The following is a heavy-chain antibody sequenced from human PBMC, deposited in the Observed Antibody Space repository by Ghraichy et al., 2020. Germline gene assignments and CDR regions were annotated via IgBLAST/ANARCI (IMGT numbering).Heavy chain of an antibody. V-gene: IGHV4-59*01. D-gene: IGHD1-26*01. CDR3: ARSRSGSYAYFDY. CDR1: GGSINSYY. CDR2: IYYSGST. Sequence: SETLSLTCTVSGGSINSYYWSWIRQPPGKGLEWIGYIYYSGSTNYNPSLKSRVTISVDTSKNQFSLKLSSVTAADTAVYYCARSRSGSYAYFDYWGQGTLVTVSP. J-gene: IGHJ4*02.